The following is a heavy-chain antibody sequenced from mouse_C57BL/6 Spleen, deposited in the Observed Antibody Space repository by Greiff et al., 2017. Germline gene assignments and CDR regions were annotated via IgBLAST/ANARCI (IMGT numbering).Heavy chain of an antibody. V-gene: IGHV1-81*01. D-gene: IGHD2-4*01. Sequence: QVQLQQSGAELARPGASVKLSCKASGYTFTSYGISWVKQRTGQGLEWIGEIYPRSGNTYYNEKFKGKATLTADKSSSTAYMELRSLTSEDSAVYFWARMSPYDYEGPTGDFDVGGTGTTVTGSS. CDR2: IYPRSGNT. CDR3: ARMSPYDYEGPTGDFDV. J-gene: IGHJ1*03. CDR1: GYTFTSYG.